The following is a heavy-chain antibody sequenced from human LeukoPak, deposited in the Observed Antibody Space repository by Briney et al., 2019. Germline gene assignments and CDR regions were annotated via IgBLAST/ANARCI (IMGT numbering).Heavy chain of an antibody. V-gene: IGHV3-66*01. CDR3: AKVETAAAATLRGFDY. Sequence: GGSLRLSCAASGFTVSSNYMSWVRQAPGKGLEWVSVIYSGGSTYYADSVKGRFTISRDNSKNTLYLQMNSLRAEDTAVYYCAKVETAAAATLRGFDYWGQGTLVTVSS. D-gene: IGHD6-13*01. CDR2: IYSGGST. CDR1: GFTVSSNY. J-gene: IGHJ4*02.